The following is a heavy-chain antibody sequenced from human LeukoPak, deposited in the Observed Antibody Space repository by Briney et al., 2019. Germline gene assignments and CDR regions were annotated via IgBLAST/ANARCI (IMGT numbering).Heavy chain of an antibody. J-gene: IGHJ5*02. CDR2: IWNDGSNK. CDR3: AKDLTSVAGTNWFDP. V-gene: IGHV3-33*06. CDR1: GFHFSSYG. D-gene: IGHD6-19*01. Sequence: GGSLRLSCAASGFHFSSYGMHWVRQAPGKGLEWVAVIWNDGSNKYYEDSVKGRFTISRDNSKNTLYLQMNSLRAEDTAVYHCAKDLTSVAGTNWFDPWGQGTLVTVSS.